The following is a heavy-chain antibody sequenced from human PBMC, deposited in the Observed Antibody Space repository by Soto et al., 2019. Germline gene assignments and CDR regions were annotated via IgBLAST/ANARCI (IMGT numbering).Heavy chain of an antibody. D-gene: IGHD3-3*01. J-gene: IGHJ6*02. CDR3: ARAAYYDFWSGYYGVGYYYYGIDV. Sequence: QVQLQQWGAGLLKPSETLSLTCAVYGGSFSGYYWSWIRQPPGKGLEWIGEINHSGSTNYNPSLKSRVTISVDTSKNQFSLKLSSVTAADTAVYYCARAAYYDFWSGYYGVGYYYYGIDVWGQGTTVTVSS. CDR1: GGSFSGYY. V-gene: IGHV4-34*01. CDR2: INHSGST.